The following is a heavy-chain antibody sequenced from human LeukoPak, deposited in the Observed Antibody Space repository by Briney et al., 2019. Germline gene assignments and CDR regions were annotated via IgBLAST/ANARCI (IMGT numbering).Heavy chain of an antibody. CDR3: ARDPIVVVPAAIPDY. Sequence: PGGSLRLSCAASGFTFSSYWMSWVRQAPGKGLEWVANIKQDGSEKYYVDSVKGRSTISRDNAKNSLYLQMNSLRAEDTAVYYCARDPIVVVPAAIPDYWGQGTLVTVSS. D-gene: IGHD2-2*01. CDR1: GFTFSSYW. J-gene: IGHJ4*02. CDR2: IKQDGSEK. V-gene: IGHV3-7*01.